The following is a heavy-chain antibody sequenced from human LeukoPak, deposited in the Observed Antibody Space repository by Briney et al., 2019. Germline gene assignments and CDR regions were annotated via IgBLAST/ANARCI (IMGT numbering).Heavy chain of an antibody. J-gene: IGHJ4*02. D-gene: IGHD3-22*01. Sequence: GASVKVSCKASGYTFTNYDFSWVRQAPGQGLEWMGWISAYNGDRYYAQNLQGRVTMTTHTSTSTAYMELRSLRSDDTAVYYCAGGDSSGYYYPNFDYWGQGTLVTVSS. CDR1: GYTFTNYD. V-gene: IGHV1-18*04. CDR2: ISAYNGDR. CDR3: AGGDSSGYYYPNFDY.